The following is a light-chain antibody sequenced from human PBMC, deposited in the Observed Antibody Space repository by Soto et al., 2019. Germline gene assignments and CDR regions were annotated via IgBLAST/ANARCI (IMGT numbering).Light chain of an antibody. CDR1: QSVSSY. CDR3: QQRSNWPRRFT. CDR2: DAS. V-gene: IGKV3-11*01. J-gene: IGKJ3*01. Sequence: EIVLTQSPATLSLSPGERATLSCRASQSVSSYLAWYQQKPGQAPRLLIYDASNRATGIPARFSVSGSGTDFTLTISSLEPEDFAVYYCQQRSNWPRRFTVGPGTKVDIK.